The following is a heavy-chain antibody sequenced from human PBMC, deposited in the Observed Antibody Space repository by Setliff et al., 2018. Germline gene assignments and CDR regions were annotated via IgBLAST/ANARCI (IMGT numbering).Heavy chain of an antibody. D-gene: IGHD4-17*01. CDR1: GYSISNGFY. CDR3: ARQAHDLKGGTTLFYWFDP. Sequence: SETLSLTCAVSGYSISNGFYWGWIRQSPVKGLEWIGSICHSGSTHYNPSLKSRVTISVDTSKNEFSLKVSSVTAADTAVYYCARQAHDLKGGTTLFYWFDPWGQGTLVTVS. CDR2: ICHSGST. J-gene: IGHJ5*02. V-gene: IGHV4-38-2*01.